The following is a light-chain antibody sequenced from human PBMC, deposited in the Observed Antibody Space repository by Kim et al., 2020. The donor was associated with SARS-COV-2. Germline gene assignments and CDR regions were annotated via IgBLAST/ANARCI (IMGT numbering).Light chain of an antibody. J-gene: IGKJ2*01. CDR2: GAA. CDR1: QSVSSSY. V-gene: IGKV3-20*01. Sequence: LSPAERATLSCRASQSVSSSYLAWYKQKPGQAPRRLLYGAASRATGTPDRFSGSGSGTDFTLPISSLEPEDFAVYYCQQYGSSPYTFGQGTKLEI. CDR3: QQYGSSPYT.